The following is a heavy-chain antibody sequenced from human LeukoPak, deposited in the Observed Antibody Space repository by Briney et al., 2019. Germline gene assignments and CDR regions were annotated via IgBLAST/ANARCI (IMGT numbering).Heavy chain of an antibody. CDR1: GGSISSYY. J-gene: IGHJ5*02. D-gene: IGHD7-27*01. CDR2: IYASGST. V-gene: IGHV4-4*07. Sequence: SETLSLTCTVSGGSISSYYWSWIRQPAGKGLEWIGRIYASGSTNYNPSLKSRVTMSVDTSKNQFSLKLSSVTAADTAVYYCARDLGLWSRAQNWFDPWGQGTLVTVSS. CDR3: ARDLGLWSRAQNWFDP.